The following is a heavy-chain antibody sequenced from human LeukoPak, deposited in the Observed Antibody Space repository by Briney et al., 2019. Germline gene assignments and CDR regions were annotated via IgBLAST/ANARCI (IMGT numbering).Heavy chain of an antibody. D-gene: IGHD3-22*01. CDR1: GFTVSSDY. CDR3: ARAAYDSNGYTANHDY. Sequence: PGGSLRLSCAASGFTVSSDYMSWVRQAPEKGLEWVSVIYSDGSTYYADSVKGRFTISRDNSKNTLYLQMNNLRAEDTAVYYCARAAYDSNGYTANHDYWGQGTLVTVSS. CDR2: IYSDGST. J-gene: IGHJ4*02. V-gene: IGHV3-53*01.